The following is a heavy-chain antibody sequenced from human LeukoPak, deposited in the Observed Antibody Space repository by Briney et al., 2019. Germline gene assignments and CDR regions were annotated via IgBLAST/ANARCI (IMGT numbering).Heavy chain of an antibody. J-gene: IGHJ4*02. D-gene: IGHD1-26*01. CDR3: ARVRSGTYHDY. CDR2: ISSTSSTI. CDR1: GISFDSYS. V-gene: IGHV3-48*01. Sequence: PGGSLRLSCVASGISFDSYSMSWVRQAPGKGLEWVSYISSTSSTIYYADSVRGRFTISRDNARTSLYLQINGLRAEDMAVYYCARVRSGTYHDYWGQGTLVTVSS.